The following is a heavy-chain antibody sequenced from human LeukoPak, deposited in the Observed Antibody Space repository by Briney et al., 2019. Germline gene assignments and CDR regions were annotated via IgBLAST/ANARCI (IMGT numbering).Heavy chain of an antibody. CDR1: GFTFSSYA. J-gene: IGHJ3*01. CDR3: ARVHVVAAVTRSDAFDV. D-gene: IGHD2-15*01. V-gene: IGHV3-21*01. Sequence: GGSLRLSCAASGFTFSSYAMSWVRQAPGKGLEWVSSISSSSSYIYYADSVKGRFTISRDNAKNSLYLQMNSLRAEDTAVYYCARVHVVAAVTRSDAFDVWGQGTMVTVSS. CDR2: ISSSSSYI.